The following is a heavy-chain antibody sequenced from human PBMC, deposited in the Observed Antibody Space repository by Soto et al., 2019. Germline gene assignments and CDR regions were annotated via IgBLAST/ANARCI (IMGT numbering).Heavy chain of an antibody. CDR1: GGSISSYY. CDR3: SGSRLTYYDFWSGHSSWFEP. D-gene: IGHD3-3*01. J-gene: IGHJ5*02. Sequence: QVQLQESGPGLVKPSETLSLTCTVSGGSISSYYWTWIRQPPGKGLEWIGYIHYSGSTNYNPSLKSRVTISLHKSQTQFSPKLDSVTAGDTAVYYCSGSRLTYYDFWSGHSSWFEPWGQGSPVTVSS. V-gene: IGHV4-59*01. CDR2: IHYSGST.